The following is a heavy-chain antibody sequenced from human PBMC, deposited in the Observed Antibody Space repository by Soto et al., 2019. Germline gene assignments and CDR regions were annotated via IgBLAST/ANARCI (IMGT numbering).Heavy chain of an antibody. CDR3: AKEVGYNWIDPFDY. Sequence: EVQLLESGGGLAQPGGSLRLSCAASGFIFSTYAMSLVRQAPGKGLEWVSTISGSGANTYYAASVRGRFTISRDNSKNTLYLQVNGLRGEDTAVYYCAKEVGYNWIDPFDYWGKGTLVTVSS. CDR2: ISGSGANT. V-gene: IGHV3-23*01. J-gene: IGHJ4*02. CDR1: GFIFSTYA. D-gene: IGHD1-1*01.